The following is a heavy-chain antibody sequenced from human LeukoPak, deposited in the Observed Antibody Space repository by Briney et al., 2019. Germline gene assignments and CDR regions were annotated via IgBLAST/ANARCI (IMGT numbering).Heavy chain of an antibody. Sequence: SETLSLTCAVYGGSFSGYYWSWIRQPPGKGLEWIGEINHSGSTNYNPSLKSRVAISVDTSKNQFSLKLSSVTAADTAVYYCARDQGRWLVRTFDYWGQGTLVTVSS. CDR1: GGSFSGYY. CDR2: INHSGST. V-gene: IGHV4-34*01. CDR3: ARDQGRWLVRTFDY. D-gene: IGHD6-19*01. J-gene: IGHJ4*02.